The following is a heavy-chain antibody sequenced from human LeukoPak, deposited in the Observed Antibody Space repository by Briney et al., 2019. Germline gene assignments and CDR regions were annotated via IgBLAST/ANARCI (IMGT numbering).Heavy chain of an antibody. V-gene: IGHV5-51*01. J-gene: IGHJ4*02. CDR3: ARHGDLGYYDSSGYWGK. CDR1: GYSFSSYW. Sequence: GESLKISCKGSGYSFSSYWIAWVRQMPGKGLEWMGIIYPGDSDTTYSPSFQGQVTISADKSISTAYLQWNSLKASDTAMYYCARHGDLGYYDSSGYWGKWGQGTLVTVSS. D-gene: IGHD3-22*01. CDR2: IYPGDSDT.